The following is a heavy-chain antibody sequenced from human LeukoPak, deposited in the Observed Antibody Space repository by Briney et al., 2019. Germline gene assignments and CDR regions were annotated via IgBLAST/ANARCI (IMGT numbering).Heavy chain of an antibody. CDR3: AGGTGFIIKD. Sequence: PGGSLRLSCAASGFTFSLYWMNWVRRAPGKWLEWVANIKQDGSEKNYVDSVKGRFTISRDNAKNSLYLQMNNLRVEDTAMYYCAGGTGFIIKDWGQGTLVTVSS. V-gene: IGHV3-7*03. J-gene: IGHJ4*02. CDR1: GFTFSLYW. D-gene: IGHD3-9*01. CDR2: IKQDGSEK.